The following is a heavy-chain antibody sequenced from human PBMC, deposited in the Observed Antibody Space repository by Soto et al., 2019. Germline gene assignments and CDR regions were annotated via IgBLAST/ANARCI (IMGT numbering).Heavy chain of an antibody. D-gene: IGHD2-21*01. CDR2: ISYDGSNK. CDR3: AKARYSGDKGGVVGY. Sequence: GGSLRLSCAASGFTFSSYGMHWVRQAPGKGLEWVAVISYDGSNKYYADSVKGRFTISRDNSKNTLYLQMNSLRAEDTAVYYCAKARYSGDKGGVVGYWGQGTLVTVSS. CDR1: GFTFSSYG. J-gene: IGHJ4*02. V-gene: IGHV3-30*18.